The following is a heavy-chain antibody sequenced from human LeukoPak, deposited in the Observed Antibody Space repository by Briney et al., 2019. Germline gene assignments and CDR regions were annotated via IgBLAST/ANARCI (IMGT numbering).Heavy chain of an antibody. J-gene: IGHJ4*02. CDR3: ARVAIGDYFDY. Sequence: TGGSLRLSCAASGFTVSSNYVSWVRQAPGKGLEWVSVIYSGGSTYYADSVKGRFTISRDNSKNTLYLQMNSLRAEDTAVYYCARVAIGDYFDYWGQGTLVTVSS. CDR1: GFTVSSNY. CDR2: IYSGGST. V-gene: IGHV3-53*01. D-gene: IGHD2-21*01.